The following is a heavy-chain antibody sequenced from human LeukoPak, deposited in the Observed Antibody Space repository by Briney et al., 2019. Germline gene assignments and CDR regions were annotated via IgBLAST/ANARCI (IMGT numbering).Heavy chain of an antibody. V-gene: IGHV4-59*01. J-gene: IGHJ4*02. CDR2: IYYSGST. CDR1: GGSISSYY. Sequence: SETLSLTCTVSGGSISSYYWSWIRQPPGKGLEWIGYIYYSGSTNYNPSLKSRVIISVDTSKNQFSLKLSSVTAADTAVYYCARANYYYDRVWGYFDYWGQGTLVTVSS. CDR3: ARANYYYDRVWGYFDY. D-gene: IGHD3-22*01.